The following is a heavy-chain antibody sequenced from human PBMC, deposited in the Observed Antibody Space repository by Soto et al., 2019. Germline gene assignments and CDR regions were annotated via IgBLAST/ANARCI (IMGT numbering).Heavy chain of an antibody. CDR1: GCTLSGYA. Sequence: EVQLTESGGGLAQPGGYLRLSCAASGCTLSGYAMDWVRQAPGKGLEYVSGISSNGVGTYYANSVQGRFTISRDNSKNTVYLQMGSLRPEDMAVYYCARRARPDFYYMDVWGTGTTVTVSS. V-gene: IGHV3-64*01. CDR3: ARRARPDFYYMDV. J-gene: IGHJ6*03. CDR2: ISSNGVGT. D-gene: IGHD6-6*01.